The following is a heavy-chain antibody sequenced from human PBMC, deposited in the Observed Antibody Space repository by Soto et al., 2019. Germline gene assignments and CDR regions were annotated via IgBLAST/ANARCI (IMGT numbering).Heavy chain of an antibody. D-gene: IGHD3-3*01. CDR3: AGLRFLEWSTIYYYYYGMDV. CDR1: GGSISSSTQY. J-gene: IGHJ6*02. Sequence: NLSLTCTVSGGSISSSTQYWCWSRHPTVTGMDWIGSIYYSGSTYYNPSLKSRVTISVDTSKNQFSLKLSSVTAADTAVYYCAGLRFLEWSTIYYYYYGMDVWGQGTTVTVSS. V-gene: IGHV4-39*01. CDR2: IYYSGST.